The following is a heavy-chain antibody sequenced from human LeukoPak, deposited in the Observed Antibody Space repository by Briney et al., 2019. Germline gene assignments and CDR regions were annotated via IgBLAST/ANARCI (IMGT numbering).Heavy chain of an antibody. J-gene: IGHJ6*02. CDR1: GYTFTSYG. CDR2: ITAYNGNT. Sequence: ASVKVSCKASGYTFTSYGISGVRQAPGQGLGCMGWITAYNGNTNYAQKLQGRVTMTTDTSTSTAYMELRSLRSDDTAVYYCARVNDFWSGYPVYYGMDVWGQGTTVTVSS. CDR3: ARVNDFWSGYPVYYGMDV. V-gene: IGHV1-18*01. D-gene: IGHD3-3*01.